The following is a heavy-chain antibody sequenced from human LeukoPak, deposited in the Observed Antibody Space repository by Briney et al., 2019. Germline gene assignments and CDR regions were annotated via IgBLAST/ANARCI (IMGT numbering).Heavy chain of an antibody. Sequence: ASVKVSCKASGGTFSSYAISWVRQAPGQGLEWMGRIIPILGIANYAQKFQGRVTITADKSMSTAYMELSSLRSEDTAVYYCARVRFIAVAVGYYYYGMDVWGQGTTVTVSS. CDR3: ARVRFIAVAVGYYYYGMDV. V-gene: IGHV1-69*04. D-gene: IGHD6-19*01. J-gene: IGHJ6*02. CDR1: GGTFSSYA. CDR2: IIPILGIA.